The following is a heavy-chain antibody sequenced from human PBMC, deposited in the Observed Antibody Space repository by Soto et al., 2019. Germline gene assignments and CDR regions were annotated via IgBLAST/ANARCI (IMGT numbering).Heavy chain of an antibody. CDR3: ARVEAPLIHSDHYYYGMDV. Sequence: QVQLVESGGGVVRPGRSLRHACEASGFSFSTYGMHWVRQAPGKGLQWVAVIWYDGTNTYYADSVKGRFTISRDNSKDTLYLEMNNLRAEDTAVHYCARVEAPLIHSDHYYYGMDVWGQRTTVTVSS. V-gene: IGHV3-33*01. J-gene: IGHJ6*02. CDR1: GFSFSTYG. D-gene: IGHD5-18*01. CDR2: IWYDGTNT.